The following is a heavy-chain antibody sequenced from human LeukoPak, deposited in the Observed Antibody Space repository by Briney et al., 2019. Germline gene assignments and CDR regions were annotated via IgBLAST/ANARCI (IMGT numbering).Heavy chain of an antibody. J-gene: IGHJ4*02. D-gene: IGHD5-12*01. Sequence: GGSLRLSCVASGFTFSSFAMSWFRQAPGRGLERVSAIDGSGGSTYYADSVKGRFTISRGNSKNTLYLQMNSLRAEDTAIYYCAKDRRLPWDYFDSWGQGTLVTVSS. CDR3: AKDRRLPWDYFDS. CDR1: GFTFSSFA. V-gene: IGHV3-23*01. CDR2: IDGSGGST.